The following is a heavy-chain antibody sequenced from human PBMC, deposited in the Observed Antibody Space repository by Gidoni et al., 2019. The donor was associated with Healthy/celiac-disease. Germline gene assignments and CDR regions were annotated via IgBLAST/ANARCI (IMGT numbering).Heavy chain of an antibody. D-gene: IGHD3-22*01. CDR2: IYWDDDK. CDR1: GFSLSTSGVG. CDR3: AHILGFYDSSGYYFIRQSGFDY. J-gene: IGHJ4*02. V-gene: IGHV2-5*02. Sequence: QITLKESGPTLVKPTQTLTLTCTFSGFSLSTSGVGVGWIRQPPGKALEWLALIYWDDDKRYSPSLKSRLTITKDTSKNQVVLTMTNMDPVDTATYYCAHILGFYDSSGYYFIRQSGFDYWGQGTLVTVSS.